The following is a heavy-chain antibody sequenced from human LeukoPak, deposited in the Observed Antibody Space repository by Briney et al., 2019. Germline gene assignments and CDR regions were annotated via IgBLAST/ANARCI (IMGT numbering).Heavy chain of an antibody. CDR3: ARGGVVTITTLDY. Sequence: GGSLRLSCAASGFTFSSYSMNWVRQAPGKGLEWVSSISSSSSYIYYADSVKGRFTISRDNAKNSLYLQMNSLRAEDTAVYYCARGGVVTITTLDYWGQGTLVTVSS. CDR1: GFTFSSYS. CDR2: ISSSSSYI. V-gene: IGHV3-21*06. J-gene: IGHJ4*02. D-gene: IGHD3-22*01.